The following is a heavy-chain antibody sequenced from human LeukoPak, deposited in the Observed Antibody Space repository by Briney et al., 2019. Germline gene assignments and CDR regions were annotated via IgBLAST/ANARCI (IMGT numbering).Heavy chain of an antibody. CDR1: GFTFSSYG. V-gene: IGHV3-30*02. Sequence: GGPLRLSCAASGFTFSSYGMHWVRQAPGKGLEWVAFIRYDGSNKYYADSVKGRFTISRDNSKNTLYLQMNSLRAEDTAVYYCAKDLSSWVYNWFDPWGQGTLVTVSS. CDR3: AKDLSSWVYNWFDP. CDR2: IRYDGSNK. J-gene: IGHJ5*02. D-gene: IGHD6-13*01.